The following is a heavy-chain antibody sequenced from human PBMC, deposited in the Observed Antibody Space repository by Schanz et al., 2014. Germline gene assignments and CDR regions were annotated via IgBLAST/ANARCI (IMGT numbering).Heavy chain of an antibody. J-gene: IGHJ1*01. D-gene: IGHD6-19*01. Sequence: QVQLVESGGGVVQPGRSLSLSCTASGFSFSTYALHWVRQAPGKGLEWVAVISFDGSKKYYADSVKGRFAISRDNSKNTVYLQMNSLRPEDTAVYYCARGMTGVIVVAARGYFQHWGQGTLVTVSS. CDR2: ISFDGSKK. CDR1: GFSFSTYA. V-gene: IGHV3-30*09. CDR3: ARGMTGVIVVAARGYFQH.